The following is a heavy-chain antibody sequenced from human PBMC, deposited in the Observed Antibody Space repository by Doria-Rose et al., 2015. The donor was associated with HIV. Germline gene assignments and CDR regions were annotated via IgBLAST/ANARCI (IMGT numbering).Heavy chain of an antibody. D-gene: IGHD3-3*01. J-gene: IGHJ6*03. CDR1: GFSFESYA. CDR3: AKAPIIGPKYYFYMDV. V-gene: IGHV3-9*01. CDR2: ISWDSGAK. Sequence: EVQLVETGGGLVQPGRSLRLSCVGSGFSFESYAMHWVRLAPGKGLEWVAEISWDSGAKGNVDSVEGRFTISRDNAKKSVYLEMRSLRPEDTAFYYCAKAPIIGPKYYFYMDVWGKGTSVTVSS.